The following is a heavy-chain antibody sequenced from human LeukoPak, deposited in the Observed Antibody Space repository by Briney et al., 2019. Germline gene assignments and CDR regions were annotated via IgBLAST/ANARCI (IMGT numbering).Heavy chain of an antibody. CDR2: INHSGST. Sequence: SETLSLTCAVYGGSISGYYWSWIRQPPGKGLEWIGEINHSGSTNYNPSLKSRVTISVDTSKNQFSLKLSSVTAADTAVSYCGIYAYCSGYSCKYSYYYGMDVWGQGTTVTVSS. V-gene: IGHV4-34*01. CDR1: GGSISGYY. J-gene: IGHJ6*02. D-gene: IGHD2-15*01. CDR3: GIYAYCSGYSCKYSYYYGMDV.